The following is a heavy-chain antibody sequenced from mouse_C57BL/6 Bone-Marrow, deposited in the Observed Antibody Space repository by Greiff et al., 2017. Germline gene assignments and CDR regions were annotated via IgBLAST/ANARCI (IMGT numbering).Heavy chain of an antibody. D-gene: IGHD2-1*01. CDR3: ARRDYGNLYFDY. CDR2: INPSTGGT. CDR1: GYSFTGYY. V-gene: IGHV1-42*01. Sequence: EVQLQQSGPELVKPGASVKISCKASGYSFTGYYMNWVKQSPEKSLEWIGEINPSTGGTTYNQKFKAKATLTVDKSSSTAYMQLKSLTSEDSAVYYCARRDYGNLYFDYWGQGTTLTVSS. J-gene: IGHJ2*01.